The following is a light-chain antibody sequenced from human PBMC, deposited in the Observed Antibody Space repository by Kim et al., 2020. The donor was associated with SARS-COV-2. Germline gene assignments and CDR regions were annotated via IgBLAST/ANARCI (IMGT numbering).Light chain of an antibody. V-gene: IGKV3-20*01. J-gene: IGKJ4*01. CDR1: HTVTSDY. CDR3: QQYGTSPLT. Sequence: SPGQRATLSCRASHTVTSDYLAWYHQKPGQAPRLLIYGASSRATGIPDRFSGSGSGTDFTLTISGLEPGDSAVYYCQQYGTSPLTFGGGTKVDIK. CDR2: GAS.